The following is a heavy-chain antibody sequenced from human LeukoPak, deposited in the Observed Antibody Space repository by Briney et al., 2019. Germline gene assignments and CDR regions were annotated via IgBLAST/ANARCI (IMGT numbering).Heavy chain of an antibody. J-gene: IGHJ4*02. D-gene: IGHD4-17*01. CDR3: AKRPSDYGDYVTYFDY. CDR2: ISDDGRNK. Sequence: GGSLRLSCAASDGMHWVRQAPGKGLEWVGVISDDGRNKKYADSVKGRFTISRDNSKDTPYLQMNGLRDEDTAVYYCAKRPSDYGDYVTYFDYWGQGTLVTVSS. CDR1: DG. V-gene: IGHV3-30*18.